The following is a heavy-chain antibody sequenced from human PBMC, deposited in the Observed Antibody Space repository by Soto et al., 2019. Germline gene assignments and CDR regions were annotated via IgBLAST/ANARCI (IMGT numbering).Heavy chain of an antibody. Sequence: ASVKVSCKASGYSFTSYGISWVRQAPGQGLEWMGWISAYNGNKKYAQKLQGRVTMTTDTSTSTAYMELRSLRAEDTAVYYCATGGRQRLVTSDFNYRGQGALVTVSS. D-gene: IGHD6-13*01. V-gene: IGHV1-18*01. CDR1: GYSFTSYG. CDR2: ISAYNGNK. J-gene: IGHJ4*02. CDR3: ATGGRQRLVTSDFNY.